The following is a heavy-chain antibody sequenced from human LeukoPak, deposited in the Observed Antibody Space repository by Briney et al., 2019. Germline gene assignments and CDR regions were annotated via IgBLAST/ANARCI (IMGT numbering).Heavy chain of an antibody. CDR2: IYYSGST. CDR1: GFTFSSYS. Sequence: GSLRLSCAASGFTFSSYSMNWIRQPPGKGLEWIGYIYYSGSTNYNPSLKSRVTISVDTSKNQFSLKLSSVTAADTAVYYCARVTSSWYGMTYYYYGMDVWGQGTTVTVSS. J-gene: IGHJ6*02. V-gene: IGHV4-59*01. CDR3: ARVTSSWYGMTYYYYGMDV. D-gene: IGHD6-13*01.